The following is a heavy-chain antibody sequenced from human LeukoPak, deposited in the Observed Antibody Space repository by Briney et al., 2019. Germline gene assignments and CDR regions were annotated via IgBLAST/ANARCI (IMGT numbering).Heavy chain of an antibody. J-gene: IGHJ4*02. V-gene: IGHV3-7*01. CDR2: VKRDVSET. CDR3: ARGPNSNWSGLDF. D-gene: IGHD6-6*01. CDR1: GFALSSHW. Sequence: GGSLRLSCAASGFALSSHWMTWVRQVPGRGPEWVANVKRDVSETYYMDSVKSPFTISKDNAKNSLYLHVKTLKAENTDAYYCARGPNSNWSGLDFWGQGTLLTVSS.